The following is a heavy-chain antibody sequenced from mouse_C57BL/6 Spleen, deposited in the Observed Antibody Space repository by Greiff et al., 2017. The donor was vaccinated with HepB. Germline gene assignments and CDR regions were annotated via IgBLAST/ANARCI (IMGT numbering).Heavy chain of an antibody. V-gene: IGHV1-72*01. Sequence: VQLQQPGAELVKPGASVKLSCKASGYTFTSYWMHWVKQRPGRGLEWIGRIDPNSGGTKYNEKFKSKATLTVDKPSSTAYMQLRSLTSEDSAVYYCAKDAPLWDWGFAYWGQGTLVTVSA. CDR2: IDPNSGGT. D-gene: IGHD4-1*01. CDR1: GYTFTSYW. J-gene: IGHJ3*01. CDR3: AKDAPLWDWGFAY.